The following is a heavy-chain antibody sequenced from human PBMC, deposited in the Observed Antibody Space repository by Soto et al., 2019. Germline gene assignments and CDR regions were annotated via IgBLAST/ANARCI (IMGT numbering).Heavy chain of an antibody. V-gene: IGHV1-46*01. D-gene: IGHD6-13*01. CDR1: GYTLTNYN. Sequence: ASVKVSCKASGYTLTNYNMHWVRQAPGQGLEWMGIINPSGGSTSNAQKFQGRVTMTRDTSTSTVYMELSSLRSEDTAVYYCARAGAAAGPEYYGMDVWGQGTTVTVSS. CDR3: ARAGAAAGPEYYGMDV. CDR2: INPSGGST. J-gene: IGHJ6*02.